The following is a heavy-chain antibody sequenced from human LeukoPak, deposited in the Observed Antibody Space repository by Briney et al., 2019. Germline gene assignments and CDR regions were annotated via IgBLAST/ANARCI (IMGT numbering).Heavy chain of an antibody. J-gene: IGHJ5*02. CDR1: GFTFSDAW. CDR3: AKDPAYSYNWFDP. Sequence: GGSLRLSCAASGFTFSDAWMNWVRQAPGKGLEWVSAISGSGGSTYYADSVKGRFTISRDNSKNTLYLQMNSLRAEDTAVYYCAKDPAYSYNWFDPWGQGTLVTVSS. V-gene: IGHV3-23*01. D-gene: IGHD2-21*01. CDR2: ISGSGGST.